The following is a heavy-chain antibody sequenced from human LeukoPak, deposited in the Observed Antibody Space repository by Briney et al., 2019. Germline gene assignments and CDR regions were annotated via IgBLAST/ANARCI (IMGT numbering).Heavy chain of an antibody. V-gene: IGHV3-21*01. CDR3: ARDPGDGYSYGYWHYMDV. D-gene: IGHD5-18*01. CDR2: ISSSSYI. Sequence: GGPLRLSCAASGFTFSSYSMNWVRQAPGKGLEWVSSISSSSYIYYADSVKGRFTISRDNAKNSLYLQMNSLRAEDTAVYYCARDPGDGYSYGYWHYMDVWGKGTTVTISS. J-gene: IGHJ6*03. CDR1: GFTFSSYS.